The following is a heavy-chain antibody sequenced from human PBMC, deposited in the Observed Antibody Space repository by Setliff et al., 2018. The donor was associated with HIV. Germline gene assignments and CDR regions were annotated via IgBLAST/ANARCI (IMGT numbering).Heavy chain of an antibody. CDR3: ARGPRGKGVIYYFDY. Sequence: PSETLSLTCAVYGGSFTGYYWSWIRQPPGKGLEWVGEINHSGNSNYNPSLRSRVTLSIDTSKKQLSLKLRRVTAADTAVYYCARGPRGKGVIYYFDYWGQGNLVTVSS. CDR2: INHSGNS. CDR1: GGSFTGYY. V-gene: IGHV4-34*01. D-gene: IGHD2-8*01. J-gene: IGHJ4*02.